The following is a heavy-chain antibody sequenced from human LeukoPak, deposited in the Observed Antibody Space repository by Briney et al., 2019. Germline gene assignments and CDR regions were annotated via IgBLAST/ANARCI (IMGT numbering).Heavy chain of an antibody. D-gene: IGHD3-10*01. CDR2: ISGSGGST. V-gene: IGHV3-23*01. CDR1: GFTFSSYA. CDR3: AKHRAYGSGSYWAYFDY. J-gene: IGHJ4*02. Sequence: GGSLRLSCAASGFTFSSYAMSWVRQAPGKGLEWVSAISGSGGSTYYADSVKGRFTISRDNSKNTLYLQMNSLRAEDTAVYYCAKHRAYGSGSYWAYFDYWGQGTLVTVSS.